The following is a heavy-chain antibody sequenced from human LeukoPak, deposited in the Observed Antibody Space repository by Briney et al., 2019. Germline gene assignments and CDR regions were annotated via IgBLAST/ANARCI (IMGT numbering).Heavy chain of an antibody. J-gene: IGHJ4*02. D-gene: IGHD3-22*01. V-gene: IGHV1-2*02. Sequence: ASVKVSCKASGYTFTSYGISWVRQAPGQGLEWMGWINPNSGGTNYAQKFQGRVTMTRDTSVSTAYMELSRLRSDDTAVYYCARTLVSSGSTELTFDYWGQGTLVTVSS. CDR1: GYTFTSYG. CDR3: ARTLVSSGSTELTFDY. CDR2: INPNSGGT.